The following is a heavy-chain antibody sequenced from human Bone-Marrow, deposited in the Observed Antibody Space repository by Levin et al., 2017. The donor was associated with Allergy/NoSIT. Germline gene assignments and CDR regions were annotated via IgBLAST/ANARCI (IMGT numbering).Heavy chain of an antibody. J-gene: IGHJ6*03. CDR3: ARRDHYYHYMDV. CDR1: CGSIRATY. V-gene: IGHV4-59*08. CDR2: IYYSGST. Sequence: SPTLSLPCTVSCGSIRATYWSWIRQPPGKGLEWIGYIYYSGSTNYNPSLKSRVTISVDTSKNQFSLRLSSVTAADTAVYYCARRDHYYHYMDVWGKGTTVTVSS.